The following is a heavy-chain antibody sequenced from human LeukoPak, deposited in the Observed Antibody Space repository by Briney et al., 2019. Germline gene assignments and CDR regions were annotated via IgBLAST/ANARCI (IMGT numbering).Heavy chain of an antibody. CDR3: ARGSEWLSP. J-gene: IGHJ5*02. CDR2: IYTSGST. CDR1: GGSISGYY. D-gene: IGHD3-3*01. V-gene: IGHV4-4*07. Sequence: SETLSLTCTVSGGSISGYYWSWIRQPARKGLGWIGRIYTSGSTIYSPSLQSRVTMSVDTSRNQFSLKLSSATAADTAVYYCARGSEWLSPWGQGTLVTVSS.